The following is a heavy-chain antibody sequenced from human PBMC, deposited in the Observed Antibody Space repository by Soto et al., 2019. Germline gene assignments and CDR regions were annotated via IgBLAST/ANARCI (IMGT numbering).Heavy chain of an antibody. CDR2: INPNSGGT. J-gene: IGHJ3*02. D-gene: IGHD3-9*01. V-gene: IGHV1-2*02. CDR1: GYTFTGHY. CDR3: ARDSHYDILTGYSRNAFDI. Sequence: QVQLVQSGAEVKKPGASVKVSCKASGYTFTGHYVHWVRQAPGQGLEWMGWINPNSGGTNYAQKFQGRVTMTRDTPISPAYMELSSLRSDDTAVYYCARDSHYDILTGYSRNAFDIWGQGTMVPVSS.